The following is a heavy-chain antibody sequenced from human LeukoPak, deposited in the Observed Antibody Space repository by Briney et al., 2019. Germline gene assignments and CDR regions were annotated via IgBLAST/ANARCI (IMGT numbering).Heavy chain of an antibody. V-gene: IGHV4-59*08. J-gene: IGHJ4*02. CDR2: IYYRGST. D-gene: IGHD4-17*01. Sequence: SETLSLTCTVSGGSISEYYWSWTRQPPGKGPEWIGYIYYRGSTNYNPSLKSRVSMSIDTSKNQFSLRLSSVTAADTAVYYCARLATYGDYSDWGQGTLATVSS. CDR1: GGSISEYY. CDR3: ARLATYGDYSD.